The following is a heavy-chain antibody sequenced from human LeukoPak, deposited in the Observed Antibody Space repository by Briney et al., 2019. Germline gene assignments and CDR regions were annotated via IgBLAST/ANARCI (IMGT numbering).Heavy chain of an antibody. V-gene: IGHV1-69*13. CDR1: GGTFTSYA. CDR3: ARDYRAPTKCGGP. D-gene: IGHD3-16*01. CDR2: IIPIFGTA. J-gene: IGHJ5*02. Sequence: SVKVSCKASGGTFTSYAISWVRQAPGQGLEWMGGIIPIFGTANYAQKFQGRVTITADESTSTAYMELSSLRSEDTAVYYCARDYRAPTKCGGPWGQGTLVTVSS.